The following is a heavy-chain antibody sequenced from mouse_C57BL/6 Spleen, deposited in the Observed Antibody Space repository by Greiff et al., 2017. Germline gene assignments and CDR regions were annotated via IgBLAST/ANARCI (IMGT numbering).Heavy chain of an antibody. V-gene: IGHV1-61*01. CDR1: GYTFTSYW. CDR3: ARRFYYYGKGSYFDY. J-gene: IGHJ2*01. CDR2: IYPSDSET. D-gene: IGHD1-1*01. Sequence: QVQLQQPGAELVRPGSSVKLSCKASGYTFTSYWMDWVKQRPGQGLEWIGNIYPSDSETHYNQKFKDKATLTVDKSSSTTYMQLSSLTSEDSAVYYCARRFYYYGKGSYFDYWGQGTTLTVSS.